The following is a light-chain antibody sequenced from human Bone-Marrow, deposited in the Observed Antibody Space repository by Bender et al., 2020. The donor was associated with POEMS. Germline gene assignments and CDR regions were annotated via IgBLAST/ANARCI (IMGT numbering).Light chain of an antibody. CDR3: SSYGGGNTVI. V-gene: IGLV2-8*01. CDR1: SSDVGGYNY. CDR2: NVN. Sequence: QSALTQPPSASGSPGQSVTIPCTGTSSDVGGYNYVSWYQQYPGKAPKLMIYNVNKRPSGVPDRFSGSKSGNTASLTVSGLQAEDEADYYCSSYGGGNTVIFGGGTKLTVL. J-gene: IGLJ2*01.